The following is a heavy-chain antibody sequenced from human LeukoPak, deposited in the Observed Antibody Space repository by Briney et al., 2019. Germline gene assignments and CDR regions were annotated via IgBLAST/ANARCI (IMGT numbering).Heavy chain of an antibody. D-gene: IGHD6-19*01. CDR3: AKLASIRGWFWYHFDY. CDR1: GFTFGTHA. J-gene: IGHJ4*02. CDR2: MSGRGDTS. V-gene: IGHV3-23*01. Sequence: GGSLRLSCAASGFTFGTHAMTWVRQAPGKGLEWVSGMSGRGDTSYYADSVKGRFTISRDNSKNTLFLQMNSLRAEDTAVYYWAKLASIRGWFWYHFDYWGQGTLVNV.